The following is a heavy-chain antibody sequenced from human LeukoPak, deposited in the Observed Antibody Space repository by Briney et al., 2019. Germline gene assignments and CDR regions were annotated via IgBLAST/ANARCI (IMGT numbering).Heavy chain of an antibody. CDR3: ARGRTDYDYVWGSYASWYYFDY. CDR1: GGSISSSSYY. CDR2: IYYSGST. J-gene: IGHJ4*02. D-gene: IGHD3-16*01. Sequence: LETLSLTCTVSGGSISSSSYYWGWIRQPPGKGLEWIGSIYYSGSTYYNPSLKSRVTISVDTSKNQFSLKLSSVTAADTAVYYCARGRTDYDYVWGSYASWYYFDYWGQGTLVTVSS. V-gene: IGHV4-39*07.